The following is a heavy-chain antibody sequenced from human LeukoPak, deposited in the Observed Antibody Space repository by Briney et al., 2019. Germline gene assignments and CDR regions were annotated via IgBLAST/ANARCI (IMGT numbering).Heavy chain of an antibody. V-gene: IGHV3-30*03. Sequence: GGSLRLSCAVSGFTFSDFGMHWVRQAPGKGLESVAVISHDGNSKYSADSVKGRFTISRDNSKNTLYLQMDSLRVEDTAVYYCITWTTVTPYFDYWGQGTLVTVSS. CDR1: GFTFSDFG. CDR3: ITWTTVTPYFDY. D-gene: IGHD4-17*01. CDR2: ISHDGNSK. J-gene: IGHJ4*02.